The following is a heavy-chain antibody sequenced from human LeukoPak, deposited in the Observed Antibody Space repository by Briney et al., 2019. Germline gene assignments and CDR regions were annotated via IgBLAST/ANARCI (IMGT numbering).Heavy chain of an antibody. CDR2: INPNSGGT. Sequence: ASVKVSCKASGYTFTGYYMHWVRQAPGQGLEWMGWINPNSGGTNYAQKFQGRVTMTRDTSISTAYMELSRLRSDDTAVYYCARDHEGYSYGHMDYYMDVWGKGTTVTVSS. J-gene: IGHJ6*03. CDR1: GYTFTGYY. CDR3: ARDHEGYSYGHMDYYMDV. D-gene: IGHD5-18*01. V-gene: IGHV1-2*02.